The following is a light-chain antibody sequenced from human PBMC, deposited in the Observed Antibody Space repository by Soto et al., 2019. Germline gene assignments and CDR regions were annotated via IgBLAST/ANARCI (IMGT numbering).Light chain of an antibody. Sequence: DIPMTQSPSSLSASVGDRFTITCRASQAITNDLSWYQQKPGEPPKRLIYAASTLHSGVPSRFSGSGSGTEFTLTISSLQPEDFATYFCLQHNIYPRTFGQGTKVEIK. CDR1: QAITND. J-gene: IGKJ1*01. CDR3: LQHNIYPRT. V-gene: IGKV1-17*01. CDR2: AAS.